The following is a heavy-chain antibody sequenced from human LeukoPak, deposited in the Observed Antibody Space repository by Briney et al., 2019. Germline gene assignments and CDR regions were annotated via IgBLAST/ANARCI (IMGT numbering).Heavy chain of an antibody. V-gene: IGHV3-30*01. Sequence: GGSLRLSCAGSGYTFRRYAMHWVRQAPGKGLEWVAVISDDGTKKYYADSVKGRFTISRDNSKNSLSLQMNSLRAEDTAVYYCASTYSSSWALDYWGLGTLVTVSS. CDR2: ISDDGTKK. D-gene: IGHD6-13*01. CDR3: ASTYSSSWALDY. J-gene: IGHJ4*02. CDR1: GYTFRRYA.